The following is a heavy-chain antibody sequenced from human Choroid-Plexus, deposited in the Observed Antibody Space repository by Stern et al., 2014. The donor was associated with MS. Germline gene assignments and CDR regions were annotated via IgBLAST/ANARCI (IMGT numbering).Heavy chain of an antibody. CDR1: GFTFGSCA. CDR3: AKDRQYLTYFFDH. Sequence: VHLVESGGGVVQPGRPLRLSCVASGFTFGSCAMHWVRQAPGQGLAWVSVVSNDGSNKYYADSVKGRFTIARDNSQNTLYMQMSSLRPEDTAVYYCAKDRQYLTYFFDHWGQGSLVTVSS. J-gene: IGHJ5*02. D-gene: IGHD2/OR15-2a*01. CDR2: VSNDGSNK. V-gene: IGHV3-30*18.